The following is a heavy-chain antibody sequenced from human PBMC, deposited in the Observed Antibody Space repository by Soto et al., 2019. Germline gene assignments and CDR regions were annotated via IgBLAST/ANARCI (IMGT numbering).Heavy chain of an antibody. Sequence: SETLSLTYTVSGGSISNFYWSWIRQPPGKGLEWIGYVYYTGSTSYNPSLKRRVTFSADSSRGQFSLRLNSVTAADTAVYYCARTVLGPDLLADSFVDYYYYMAVCGQGTTDTGSS. J-gene: IGHJ6*03. CDR3: ARTVLGPDLLADSFVDYYYYMAV. CDR2: VYYTGST. CDR1: GGSISNFY. D-gene: IGHD3-9*01. V-gene: IGHV4-59*08.